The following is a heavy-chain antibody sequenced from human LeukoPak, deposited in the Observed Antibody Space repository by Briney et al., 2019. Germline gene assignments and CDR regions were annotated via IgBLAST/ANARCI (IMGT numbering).Heavy chain of an antibody. J-gene: IGHJ6*02. V-gene: IGHV3-30-3*01. CDR2: ISYDGSNK. D-gene: IGHD3-10*01. Sequence: SLRLSCXXXGFTFXSYAMRWVRQAPGKGLEWVAGISYDGSNKYYADSVKGRFTICRENSKNTLYLKRKSRRAEETAVYSCARDLSYGSGIYYGMDVWGQGTPVTVSS. CDR3: ARDLSYGSGIYYGMDV. CDR1: GFTFXSYA.